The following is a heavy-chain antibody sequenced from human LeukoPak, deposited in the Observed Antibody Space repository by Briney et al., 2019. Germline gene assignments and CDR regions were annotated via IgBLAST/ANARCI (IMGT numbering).Heavy chain of an antibody. D-gene: IGHD2-8*01. V-gene: IGHV3-23*01. Sequence: GGSLRLSCAASGFTFSSYALNWVRQAPGRGLEWVSGFSGSGGTTYYADSVKGRFTISRDNSKNTLYLQMNSLRAEDTAVYYCANGNRCTSPNCLGYYYFYMDVWGKGTTVTVSS. CDR3: ANGNRCTSPNCLGYYYFYMDV. J-gene: IGHJ6*03. CDR2: FSGSGGTT. CDR1: GFTFSSYA.